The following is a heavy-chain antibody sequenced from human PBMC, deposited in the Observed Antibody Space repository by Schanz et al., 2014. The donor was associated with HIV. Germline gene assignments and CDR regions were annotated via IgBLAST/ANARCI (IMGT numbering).Heavy chain of an antibody. CDR3: ARQGLRFSFWLDY. D-gene: IGHD4-17*01. CDR2: IWYDGSNK. V-gene: IGHV3-33*01. CDR1: GFTFSNYG. Sequence: QVQLVESGGGVVQPGRSLRLSCTASGFTFSNYGMHWVRQAPGKGREGVAAIWYDGSNKFYADSVKGRFTISRDNSKNTLYLQMNNLRAEDTAVYGCARQGLRFSFWLDYWGQGTPVTVS. J-gene: IGHJ4*02.